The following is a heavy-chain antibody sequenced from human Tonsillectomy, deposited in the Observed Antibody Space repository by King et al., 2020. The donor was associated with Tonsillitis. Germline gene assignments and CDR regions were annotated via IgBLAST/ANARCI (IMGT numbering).Heavy chain of an antibody. CDR3: ARPAIYYDSTGRAYTVGYFDV. D-gene: IGHD3-22*01. V-gene: IGHV5-51*01. Sequence: VQLVESGAEVKKSGESLTISCKASGYTFTSHWIGWVRQMPGRGLEWMGIIYPGDSDTRYSRSFQGQVTLSVDKSINTAYLRWSSLKASDIAVYYCARPAIYYDSTGRAYTVGYFDVWGQGTQVTVAS. CDR2: IYPGDSDT. CDR1: GYTFTSHW. J-gene: IGHJ4*02.